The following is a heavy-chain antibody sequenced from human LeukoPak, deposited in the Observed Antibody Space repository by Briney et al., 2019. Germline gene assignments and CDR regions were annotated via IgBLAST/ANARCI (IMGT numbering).Heavy chain of an antibody. CDR1: GYTFTSYD. Sequence: ASVKVSCKASGYTFTSYDINWLRQATGQGLEWMGWMNPNSGNTGYAHKFQGRVTITRNTSISTAYMELSSLRSEDMAVYYCARGRGRRITIFGVVAIDAFDIWGQGTMVTVSS. CDR3: ARGRGRRITIFGVVAIDAFDI. CDR2: MNPNSGNT. D-gene: IGHD3-3*01. V-gene: IGHV1-8*03. J-gene: IGHJ3*02.